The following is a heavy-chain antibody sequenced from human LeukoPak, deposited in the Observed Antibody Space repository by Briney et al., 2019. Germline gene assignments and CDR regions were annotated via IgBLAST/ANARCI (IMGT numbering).Heavy chain of an antibody. CDR3: ARSAQNDFWSGYENY. V-gene: IGHV1-69*13. CDR2: IISIFGTA. D-gene: IGHD3-3*01. J-gene: IGHJ4*02. Sequence: SVKVSCKASGGTFSSYAISWVRQAPGQGLEWMGGIISIFGTANYAQKFQGRVTITADESTSTAYMELSSLRSEDTAVYYCARSAQNDFWSGYENYWGQGTLVTVSS. CDR1: GGTFSSYA.